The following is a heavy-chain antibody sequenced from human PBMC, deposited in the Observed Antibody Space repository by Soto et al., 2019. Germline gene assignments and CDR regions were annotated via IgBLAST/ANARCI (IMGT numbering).Heavy chain of an antibody. CDR1: GYRFTAYY. V-gene: IGHV1-2*04. CDR3: ARDGNFDFRGYSFAFDF. J-gene: IGHJ4*02. D-gene: IGHD5-18*01. CDR2: MNLDTGGT. Sequence: QVQLVQSGAEVKKPGASVRVSCEASGYRFTAYYIHWVRQAPGQGLEWMGRMNLDTGGTTYAQKFQGWVTMTMDTSISTAYMEVSSVKSDDTAMYYCARDGNFDFRGYSFAFDFWGQGTLVTVSS.